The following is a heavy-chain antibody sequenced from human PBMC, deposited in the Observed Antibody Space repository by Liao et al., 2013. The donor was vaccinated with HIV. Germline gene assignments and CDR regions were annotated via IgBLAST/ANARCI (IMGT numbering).Heavy chain of an antibody. Sequence: QVQLQESGPGLVKPSETLSLTCTVSGGSISSYYWSWIRQPAGKGLEWIGRIYTSGSTNYNPSLKSRVTMSVDTSKNQFSLKLSSVTAADTAVYYCARMRRRGYSGYDLIVARGNWFDPWGQGTLVTVSS. CDR3: ARMRRRGYSGYDLIVARGNWFDP. D-gene: IGHD5-12*01. CDR2: IYTSGST. V-gene: IGHV4-4*07. J-gene: IGHJ5*02. CDR1: GGSISSYY.